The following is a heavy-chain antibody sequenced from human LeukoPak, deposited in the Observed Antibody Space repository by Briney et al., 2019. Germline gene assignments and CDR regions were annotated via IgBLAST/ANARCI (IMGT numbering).Heavy chain of an antibody. J-gene: IGHJ4*02. CDR2: ISSSSSSI. D-gene: IGHD3-9*01. V-gene: IGHV3-21*01. CDR1: GFIFSSYS. CDR3: ARDLVEGTNDYDILTGYYPFDY. Sequence: PGGSLRLSCAASGFIFSSYSMNWVRQAPGKGLEWVSSISSSSSSIDYADSVKGRFTISRDNAKKSLYLQMNSLRAEDTAVYYCARDLVEGTNDYDILTGYYPFDYWGQGTLVTVSS.